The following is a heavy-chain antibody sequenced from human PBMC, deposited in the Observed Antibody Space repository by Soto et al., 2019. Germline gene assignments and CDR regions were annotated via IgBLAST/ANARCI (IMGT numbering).Heavy chain of an antibody. Sequence: GGSLRLSCAASGFTFSSYGIHWVRQAPGKGLEWVAVISYDGSNKFYADSVKGRFTISRDNSKNTVYLQMNSLRTEDTAVYYCAKDLTGTPGYWGQGTLVTVSS. J-gene: IGHJ4*02. CDR3: AKDLTGTPGY. CDR1: GFTFSSYG. V-gene: IGHV3-30*18. D-gene: IGHD1-7*01. CDR2: ISYDGSNK.